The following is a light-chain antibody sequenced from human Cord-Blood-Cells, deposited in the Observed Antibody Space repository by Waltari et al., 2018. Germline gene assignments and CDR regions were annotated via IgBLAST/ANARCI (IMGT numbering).Light chain of an antibody. J-gene: IGKJ1*01. CDR2: AAS. V-gene: IGKV1-39*01. CDR3: QQSYSTPWT. Sequence: DIQITESPSSLSASVGDRVTITSRASQSISSYLIWYQQKPGNAPKLLIYAASSLQSGVPSRFSGSGSGTDFTLTISSLQPEDFATYYCQQSYSTPWTFGQGTKVEIK. CDR1: QSISSY.